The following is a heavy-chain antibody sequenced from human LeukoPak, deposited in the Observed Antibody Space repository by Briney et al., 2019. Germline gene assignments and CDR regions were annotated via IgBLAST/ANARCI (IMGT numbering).Heavy chain of an antibody. CDR2: IKQDGSEK. V-gene: IGHV3-7*01. J-gene: IGHJ4*02. CDR3: AREGGYYDFWSGYYAFDY. Sequence: GGSLRLSCAASGFTFSSYWMSWVRQAPGKGLEWVANIKQDGSEKYYVDSVKGRFTISRDNAKNSLYLQVNSLRAEDTAVYYCAREGGYYDFWSGYYAFDYWGQGTLVTVSS. CDR1: GFTFSSYW. D-gene: IGHD3-3*01.